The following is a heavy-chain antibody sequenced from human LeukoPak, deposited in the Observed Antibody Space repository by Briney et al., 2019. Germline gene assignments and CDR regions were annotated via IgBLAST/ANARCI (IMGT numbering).Heavy chain of an antibody. CDR1: GFTFSSYS. D-gene: IGHD6-6*01. CDR3: AREPYSSSSY. J-gene: IGHJ4*02. V-gene: IGHV3-48*01. Sequence: GGSLRLSCAASGFTFSSYSMNWVRQAPGKGLEWVSYISSSSSTIYYADSVKGRFTISRDNAKNSLYLQMYSLRAEDTAVYYCAREPYSSSSYWGQGTLVTVSS. CDR2: ISSSSSTI.